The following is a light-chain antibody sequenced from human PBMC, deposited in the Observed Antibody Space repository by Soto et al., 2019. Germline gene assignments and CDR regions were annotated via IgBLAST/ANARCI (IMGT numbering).Light chain of an antibody. Sequence: IVMTQSPLSLPVTPGEPASISCRSSQSLLRSDGNNNLDWYLQRPGQSPQLLIYQASNRATGVPDWFRGSGSGTDFTLTISRVEADDVGDYYCMQALETPLTFGQGTKVDIK. J-gene: IGKJ1*01. V-gene: IGKV2-28*01. CDR1: QSLLRSDGNNN. CDR2: QAS. CDR3: MQALETPLT.